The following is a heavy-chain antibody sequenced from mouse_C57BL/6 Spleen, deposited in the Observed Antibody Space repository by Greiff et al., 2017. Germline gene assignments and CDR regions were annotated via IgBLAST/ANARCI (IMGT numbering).Heavy chain of an antibody. CDR3: ARSVVARGGYDMDY. Sequence: VQLQQSVPELVRPGASVKLSCTASGFNIKNSYMHWVKQRPEQGLEWIGRIDPANGNTKYAPKFQGKATITADTSSNTAYLQRSRLASEDAAVYYRARSVVARGGYDMDYWGQGTTVTVSS. V-gene: IGHV14-3*01. J-gene: IGHJ4*01. CDR2: IDPANGNT. CDR1: GFNIKNSY.